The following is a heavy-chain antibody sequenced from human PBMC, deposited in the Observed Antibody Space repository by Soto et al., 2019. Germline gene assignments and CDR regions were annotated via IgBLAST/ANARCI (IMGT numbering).Heavy chain of an antibody. Sequence: QVQLVESGGGVVQPGRSLRLSCAASGFTFSSYAMHWVRQAPGKGLEWVAVISYDGSNKYYADSVKGRFTISRDNSKNTLYLQMNSLRAEDTAVYYCARDGSGGMDVWGQGTTVTVSS. CDR1: GFTFSSYA. V-gene: IGHV3-30-3*01. CDR3: ARDGSGGMDV. J-gene: IGHJ6*02. CDR2: ISYDGSNK.